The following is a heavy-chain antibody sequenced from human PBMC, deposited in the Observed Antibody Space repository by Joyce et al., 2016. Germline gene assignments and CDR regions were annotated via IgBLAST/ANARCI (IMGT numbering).Heavy chain of an antibody. D-gene: IGHD6-19*01. J-gene: IGHJ3*01. CDR2: IHHGGGT. CDR1: GGSITSAEW. V-gene: IGHV4-4*02. Sequence: QMQVQESGPGLVKPSGTLSLTCVVSGGSITSAEWWSWVRQTPGEGLEWIGEIHHGGGTNYTPSLKTRVTISVDRTKNQLALRLNSVTAADTAMYYCASHVTVTGSRGFDGWGQGTTVTVSS. CDR3: ASHVTVTGSRGFDG.